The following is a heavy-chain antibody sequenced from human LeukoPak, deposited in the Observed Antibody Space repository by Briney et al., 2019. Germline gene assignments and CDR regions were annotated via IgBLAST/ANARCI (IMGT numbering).Heavy chain of an antibody. CDR2: ISSGSSHI. CDR1: GYTVSDKP. CDR3: VRDFRTQLDGYSPPYHFDY. D-gene: IGHD5-24*01. V-gene: IGHV3-21*01. Sequence: GGPLRLSCAASGYTVSDKPMSWVRQSPGKGLEWFSSISSGSSHIYYADSMKGRFTISRDNARNSLFLQMNSLRAEDTAVYYCVRDFRTQLDGYSPPYHFDYWGQGALVTVS. J-gene: IGHJ4*02.